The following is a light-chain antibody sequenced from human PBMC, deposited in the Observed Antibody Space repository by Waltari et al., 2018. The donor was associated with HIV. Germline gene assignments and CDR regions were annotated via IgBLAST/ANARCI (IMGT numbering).Light chain of an antibody. CDR1: QSVSSN. V-gene: IGKV3-15*01. J-gene: IGKJ1*01. Sequence: IVMTQPPATLSVSPGERATLSCRASQSVSSNLAWYQQKPGQAPRLLIYGAFTRATGIPARFSGRGSGTEFTLTISSLQSEDFAIYYCQQYNNWSPWTFGQGTKVEIK. CDR3: QQYNNWSPWT. CDR2: GAF.